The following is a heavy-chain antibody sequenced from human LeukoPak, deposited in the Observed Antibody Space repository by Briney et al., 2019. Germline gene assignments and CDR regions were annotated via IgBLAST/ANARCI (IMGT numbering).Heavy chain of an antibody. D-gene: IGHD1-26*01. CDR3: ARTTPSEYFQH. V-gene: IGHV1-46*01. J-gene: IGHJ1*01. Sequence: GASVRVSCKASGYTFTSYYMHWVRQAPGQGLEWVGIINPSGGSTSYAQKFQGRVTMTRDTSTSTVYMELSSLRSEDTAVYYCARTTPSEYFQHWGQGTLVTVSS. CDR2: INPSGGST. CDR1: GYTFTSYY.